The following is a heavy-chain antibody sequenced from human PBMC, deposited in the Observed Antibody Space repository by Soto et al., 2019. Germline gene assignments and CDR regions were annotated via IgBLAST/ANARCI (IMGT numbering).Heavy chain of an antibody. D-gene: IGHD6-13*01. Sequence: EVQLVETGGGLIQPGGSLRLSCEVSGFTVSTNYMSWVRQAPGKGLEWVSVIYYDDGSTYYADSVKGRFSISRDSSRNTLYLQMNSLRAEDTAVYYCASGQQVILRYYYGLDVWGQGTTVTVSS. CDR3: ASGQQVILRYYYGLDV. V-gene: IGHV3-53*02. CDR1: GFTVSTNY. CDR2: IYYDDGST. J-gene: IGHJ6*02.